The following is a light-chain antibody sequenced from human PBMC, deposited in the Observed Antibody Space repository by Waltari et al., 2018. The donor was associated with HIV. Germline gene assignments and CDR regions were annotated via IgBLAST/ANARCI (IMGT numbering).Light chain of an antibody. J-gene: IGLJ3*02. CDR3: NSRDSSGNHWV. Sequence: SSELTQDPAVSVALGQTVRITCQGYSLRSYYASCYQQKPGQAPVLVSYGKKNRPSGIPDRFAGSSSGNTASLTITGAQAEDDADYYCNSRDSSGNHWVFSGGTKLTVL. CDR2: GKK. CDR1: SLRSYY. V-gene: IGLV3-19*01.